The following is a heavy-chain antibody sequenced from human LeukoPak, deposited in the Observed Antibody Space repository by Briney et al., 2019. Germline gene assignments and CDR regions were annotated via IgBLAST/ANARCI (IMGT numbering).Heavy chain of an antibody. CDR3: ARGSYGYVY. CDR2: MYHSGTT. D-gene: IGHD5-18*01. V-gene: IGHV4-38-2*02. CDR1: GYSISSGFY. Sequence: SETLSLTCTVSGYSISSGFYWGWIRQPPGKGLEWIGSMYHSGTTYYNASLKSRVTISVDTSKNQFSLKLSSVTAADTAVYYCARGSYGYVYWGQGTLVTVSS. J-gene: IGHJ4*02.